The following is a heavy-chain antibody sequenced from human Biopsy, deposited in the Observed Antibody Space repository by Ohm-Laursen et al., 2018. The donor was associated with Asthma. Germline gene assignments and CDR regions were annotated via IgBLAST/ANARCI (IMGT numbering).Heavy chain of an antibody. V-gene: IGHV1-2*06. CDR3: ARIKIRIGAGTDRYFDL. Sequence: GASVKVSCKVSGYPFTDYYVHWVRQAPGQGLEWMGRIAPKSGGPNYAQKFLGRVTMTRDTSVNTAFMVLSRLRSDDTAVYYCARIKIRIGAGTDRYFDLWGRGTLVTVSS. J-gene: IGHJ2*01. CDR1: GYPFTDYY. D-gene: IGHD3-16*01. CDR2: IAPKSGGP.